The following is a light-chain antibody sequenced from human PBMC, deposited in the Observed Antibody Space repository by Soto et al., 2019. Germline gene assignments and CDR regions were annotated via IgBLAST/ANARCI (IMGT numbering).Light chain of an antibody. J-gene: IGLJ2*01. CDR2: NVN. Sequence: QSALIQPPSVSGSPGQSVTISCTGTSSDVGSYDYVSWYQQHPGTVPKPMIYNVNTQPSGVPDRFSGSTSGNTASMTISGLQAEDEADYSCCSYTSSAPLVVFGGGTKLTVL. V-gene: IGLV2-11*01. CDR1: SSDVGSYDY. CDR3: CSYTSSAPLVV.